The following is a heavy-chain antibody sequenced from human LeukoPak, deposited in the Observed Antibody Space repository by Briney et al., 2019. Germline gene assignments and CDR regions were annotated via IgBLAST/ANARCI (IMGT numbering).Heavy chain of an antibody. J-gene: IGHJ4*02. D-gene: IGHD5-12*01. CDR2: ISGGST. CDR3: KKEGYYYFDY. Sequence: GGSLRLSCAASGFTFSSYSMNWVRQAPGKGLEWVSSISGGSTYYADSRKGRFTISRDNSKNTLHLQMNSLRAEDTAVYYCKKEGYYYFDYWGQGTLVTVSS. CDR1: GFTFSSYS. V-gene: IGHV3-38-3*01.